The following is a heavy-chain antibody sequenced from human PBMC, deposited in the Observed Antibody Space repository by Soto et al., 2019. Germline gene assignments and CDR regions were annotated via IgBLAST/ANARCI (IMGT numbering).Heavy chain of an antibody. CDR3: ERDKSVQCMDV. CDR2: IWYDGSNK. Sequence: HPGGSLRLSCAASGFTFSSYGMHWVRQAPGKGLEWVAVIWYDGSNKYYADSVKGRFTISRDNSKNTLYLQMNSLRAEDTAVYYCERDKSVQCMDVWGQGTTVTVSS. CDR1: GFTFSSYG. V-gene: IGHV3-33*01. J-gene: IGHJ6*02.